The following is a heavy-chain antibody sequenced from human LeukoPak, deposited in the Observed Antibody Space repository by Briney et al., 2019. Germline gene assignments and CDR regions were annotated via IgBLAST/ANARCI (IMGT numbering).Heavy chain of an antibody. CDR3: AKMATLDFWSGYYRSYFDY. V-gene: IGHV3-48*01. J-gene: IGHJ4*02. CDR1: GFTFSSYS. D-gene: IGHD3-3*01. CDR2: ISSSSSTI. Sequence: GGSLRLSCAASGFTFSSYSMNWVRQAPGKGLEWVSYISSSSSTIYYADSVKGRFTISRDNSKNTLYLQMNSLRAEDTAVYYCAKMATLDFWSGYYRSYFDYWGQGTLVTVSS.